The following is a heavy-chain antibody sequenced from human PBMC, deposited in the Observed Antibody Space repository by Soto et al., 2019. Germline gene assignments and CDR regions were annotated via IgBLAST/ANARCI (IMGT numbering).Heavy chain of an antibody. CDR1: GYTFTSYG. Sequence: QVQLVQSGAEVKKPGASVKVSCKASGYTFTSYGISWVRQAPGQGLEWMGWMSAYNGNTNYAQKLQGRVTMTRDTSTRTAYMDLRSLRSDDTAVYYCARDAPTIAAQDDYWGQGTLVTVSS. J-gene: IGHJ4*02. CDR2: MSAYNGNT. V-gene: IGHV1-18*01. D-gene: IGHD6-13*01. CDR3: ARDAPTIAAQDDY.